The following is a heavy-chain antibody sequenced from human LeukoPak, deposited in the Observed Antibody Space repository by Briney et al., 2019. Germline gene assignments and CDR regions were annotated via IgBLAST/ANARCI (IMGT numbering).Heavy chain of an antibody. J-gene: IGHJ4*02. CDR2: ISGSNT. D-gene: IGHD2-8*01. Sequence: PGGSLRLSRAASGFTFSSYEMNWVRQAPGKGLEWVSGISGSNTYYADSVKGRFTISRDSSKNTMYLQMNNLRAEDTAVYYCSKDDCVNGICYFDKWGQGTLVTVSS. CDR3: SKDDCVNGICYFDK. V-gene: IGHV3-23*01. CDR1: GFTFSSYE.